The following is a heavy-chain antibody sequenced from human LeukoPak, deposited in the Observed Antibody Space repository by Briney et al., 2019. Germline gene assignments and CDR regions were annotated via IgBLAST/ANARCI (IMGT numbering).Heavy chain of an antibody. J-gene: IGHJ2*01. Sequence: RPGGSLRLSCAASEFTFDDYGMSWVRQAPGKGLEWVSNINRNGVSTDYAESVKGRFTISRDNAKKSLYLQINSLRAEDTALYFCTRDTKGMYYYDSQRFWYFDLWGRGTLVTVSS. CDR1: EFTFDDYG. D-gene: IGHD3-22*01. CDR2: INRNGVST. CDR3: TRDTKGMYYYDSQRFWYFDL. V-gene: IGHV3-20*04.